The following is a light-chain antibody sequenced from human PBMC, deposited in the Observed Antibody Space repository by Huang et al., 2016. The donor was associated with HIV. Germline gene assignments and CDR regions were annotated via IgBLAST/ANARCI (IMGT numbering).Light chain of an antibody. CDR1: QSVCSN. Sequence: VVTQSPATLSVSPGERATLSCRASQSVCSNLAWYQQKPGQAPRFLIFDASARAAGVPARFRGSGSGTEFTLTSSSLQSEDFAVYYCQQYNNWPTTFGQGTKVEIK. J-gene: IGKJ1*01. CDR2: DAS. V-gene: IGKV3-15*01. CDR3: QQYNNWPTT.